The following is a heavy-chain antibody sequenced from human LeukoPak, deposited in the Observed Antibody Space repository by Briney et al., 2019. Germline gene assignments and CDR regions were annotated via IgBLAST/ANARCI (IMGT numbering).Heavy chain of an antibody. Sequence: GGSLRLSCEASGFTFRNYAISWVRQAPGKVLEGVSSMFGTTATTYYADSVKGRVTISRDNSQNMVYFQMNSLRAEETAVYYCAKDRTHHSDFSAYYFSPPLQQYWGQGTLVTVSS. D-gene: IGHD3-22*01. CDR1: GFTFRNYA. CDR2: MFGTTATT. J-gene: IGHJ4*02. CDR3: AKDRTHHSDFSAYYFSPPLQQY. V-gene: IGHV3-23*01.